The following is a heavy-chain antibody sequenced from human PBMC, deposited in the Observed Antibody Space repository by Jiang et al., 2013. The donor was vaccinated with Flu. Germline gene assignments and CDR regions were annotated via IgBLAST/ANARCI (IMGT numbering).Heavy chain of an antibody. V-gene: IGHV5-10-1*03. Sequence: QLVESGAEVKKPGESLRISCKGSGYSFTTYWITWVRQMPGKGLEWMGRIDPSDSYSNYSPSFQGRVTMSVDKSISTAYLQWSSLKASDTAMYYCARHEVAGKLLAHNFYHSGMDVWGQGTTVTVSS. CDR3: ARHEVAGKLLAHNFYHSGMDV. J-gene: IGHJ6*02. D-gene: IGHD2-15*01. CDR2: IDPSDSYS. CDR1: GYSFTTYW.